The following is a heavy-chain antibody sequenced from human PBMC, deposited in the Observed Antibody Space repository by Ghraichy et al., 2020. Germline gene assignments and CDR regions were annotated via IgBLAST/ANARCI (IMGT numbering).Heavy chain of an antibody. CDR2: IRNRANSYTT. V-gene: IGHV3-72*01. Sequence: GSLRLSCAASGFSFSDHYMDWVRQAPGKGLEWVGRIRNRANSYTTEYAASVKGRFTFSREDSKNSLYLQMNSLKTEDTAVYYCTKGPYSGTYWPFQYWGQGTLVTVSS. CDR1: GFSFSDHY. J-gene: IGHJ1*01. D-gene: IGHD1-26*01. CDR3: TKGPYSGTYWPFQY.